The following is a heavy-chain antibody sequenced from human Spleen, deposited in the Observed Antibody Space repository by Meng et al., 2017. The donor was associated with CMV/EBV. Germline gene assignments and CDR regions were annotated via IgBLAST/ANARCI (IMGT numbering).Heavy chain of an antibody. CDR1: FRSCG. Sequence: FRSCGMHWVRQAPGKGLELVAFIRYDGSNKYYADSVKGRFTISRDNSKNTLYLQMNSLRAEDTAVYYCAKDWGGYCSSTSCSNWFDPWGQGTLVTVSS. V-gene: IGHV3-30*02. CDR2: IRYDGSNK. CDR3: AKDWGGYCSSTSCSNWFDP. J-gene: IGHJ5*02. D-gene: IGHD2-2*01.